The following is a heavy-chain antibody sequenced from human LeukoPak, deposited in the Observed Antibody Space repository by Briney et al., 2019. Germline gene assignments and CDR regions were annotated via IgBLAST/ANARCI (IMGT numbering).Heavy chain of an antibody. CDR3: TTAHLREITAHAFDI. CDR2: ISSSGSTI. D-gene: IGHD1-14*01. Sequence: PGGSLRLSCAASGFTFSDYYMSWIRQAPGKGLEWVSYISSSGSTIYYADSVKGRFTISRDNAKNSLYLQMNSLRAEDTAVYYCTTAHLREITAHAFDIWGQGTMVTVSS. CDR1: GFTFSDYY. J-gene: IGHJ3*02. V-gene: IGHV3-11*04.